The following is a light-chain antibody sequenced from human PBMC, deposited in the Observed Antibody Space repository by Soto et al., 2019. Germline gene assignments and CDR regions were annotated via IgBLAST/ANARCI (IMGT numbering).Light chain of an antibody. J-gene: IGLJ2*01. V-gene: IGLV1-51*01. CDR3: VTWDDSLSAVL. CDR1: NSNIGNNY. CDR2: DND. Sequence: QSVLTQPPSVSAAPGQTVTISGSGSNSNIGNNYVSWYQHLPGTAPKLLIYDNDKRPSGIPDRFSGSKSGTSATLGITGLQTGDEADYYCVTWDDSLSAVLFGGGTKLTVL.